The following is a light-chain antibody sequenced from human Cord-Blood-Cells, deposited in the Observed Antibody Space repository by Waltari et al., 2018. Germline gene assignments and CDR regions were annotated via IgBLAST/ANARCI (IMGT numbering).Light chain of an antibody. CDR1: SRDLGCYNY. Sequence: SALTQPASVSGSPGQSITLSCTGTSRDLGCYNYVSWYQQHPGKAPKLMNYDVSKRPSGVSNRFSGSKSGNTASLTISGLQAENEADYYCSSYTSSSTLVFGGGTKLTVL. CDR2: DVS. V-gene: IGLV2-14*01. CDR3: SSYTSSSTLV. J-gene: IGLJ2*01.